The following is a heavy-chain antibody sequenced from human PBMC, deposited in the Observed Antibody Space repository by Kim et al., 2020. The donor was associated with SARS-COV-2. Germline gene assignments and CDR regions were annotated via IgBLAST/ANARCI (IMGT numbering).Heavy chain of an antibody. V-gene: IGHV4-31*03. J-gene: IGHJ4*02. CDR3: ATGEGSYYKAFVY. Sequence: SETLSLTCTVSGGSISSGGYYWSWIRQHPGKGLEWIGYIYYSGSTYYNPSLKSRVTISVDTSKNQFSLKLSSVTAADTAVYYCATGEGSYYKAFVYWGQGTLVTVSS. CDR2: IYYSGST. D-gene: IGHD3-10*01. CDR1: GGSISSGGYY.